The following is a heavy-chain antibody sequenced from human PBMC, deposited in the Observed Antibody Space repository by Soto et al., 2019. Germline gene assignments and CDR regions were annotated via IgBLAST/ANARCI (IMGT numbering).Heavy chain of an antibody. CDR3: ARHRRSGTYHDGNDY. CDR1: DGSISSITDY. V-gene: IGHV4-39*01. Sequence: SVTMSVTCIVADGSISSITDYRGWISKHPGKGLEWIGSIYYSGSPSYNPSLKSRVTISVDASKDQFSLRLSSVTAADTCVYYCARHRRSGTYHDGNDYWGQGALVTVSS. CDR2: IYYSGSP. J-gene: IGHJ4*02. D-gene: IGHD1-26*01.